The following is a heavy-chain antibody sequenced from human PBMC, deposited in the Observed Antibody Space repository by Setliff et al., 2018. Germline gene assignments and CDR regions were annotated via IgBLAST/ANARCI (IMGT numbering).Heavy chain of an antibody. D-gene: IGHD2-15*01. J-gene: IGHJ2*01. CDR2: INHSGST. Sequence: SETLSLTCAVSGGSISSYYWNWIRQPPGKGLEWIGEINHSGSTNYNPSLKSRVTISVDTSKNQFSLKLSSVTAADTAVYYCARGAAYYWYFDLWGRGTLVTVSS. CDR1: GGSISSYY. CDR3: ARGAAYYWYFDL. V-gene: IGHV4-34*01.